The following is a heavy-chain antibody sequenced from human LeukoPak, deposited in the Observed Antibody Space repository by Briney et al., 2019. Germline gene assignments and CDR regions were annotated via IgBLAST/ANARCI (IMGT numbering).Heavy chain of an antibody. CDR1: GGSISSYY. CDR3: ARRTYYDSSGYYEDY. Sequence: PSETLSLTCTVPGGSISSYYWSWIRQPPGKGLEWIGYIYYSGSTNYNPSLKSRVTISVDTSKNQFSLKLSSVTAADTAVYYCARRTYYDSSGYYEDYWGQGTLVTVSS. J-gene: IGHJ4*02. CDR2: IYYSGST. D-gene: IGHD3-22*01. V-gene: IGHV4-59*08.